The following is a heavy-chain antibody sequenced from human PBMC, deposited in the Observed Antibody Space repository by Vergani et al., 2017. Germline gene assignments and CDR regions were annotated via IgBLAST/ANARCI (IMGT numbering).Heavy chain of an antibody. CDR1: GFTFSSYA. CDR2: ISYDGSNK. J-gene: IGHJ4*02. V-gene: IGHV3-30-3*01. CDR3: AKGKVEPQVVFDY. D-gene: IGHD4-23*01. Sequence: QVQLLESGGGVVQPGRSLRLSCAASGFTFSSYAMHWVRQAPGKGLEWVAVISYDGSNKYYADSVKGRFTISRDNSKNTLYLQMNSLRAEDTALYYCAKGKVEPQVVFDYWGQGTLVTVSS.